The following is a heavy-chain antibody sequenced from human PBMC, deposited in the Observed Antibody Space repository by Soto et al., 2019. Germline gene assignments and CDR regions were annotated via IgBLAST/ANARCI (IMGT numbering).Heavy chain of an antibody. V-gene: IGHV3-33*01. CDR1: GFTFSRYG. CDR3: ASPVRRQLVPFDY. J-gene: IGHJ4*02. Sequence: GGSLRLSCAASGFTFSRYGMHWVRQAPGKGLEWVAVIWYDGSNKYYADSVKGRFTISRDNSKNTLYLQLNSLRAEDTAVYYCASPVRRQLVPFDYWGQGTLVTVSS. CDR2: IWYDGSNK. D-gene: IGHD6-13*01.